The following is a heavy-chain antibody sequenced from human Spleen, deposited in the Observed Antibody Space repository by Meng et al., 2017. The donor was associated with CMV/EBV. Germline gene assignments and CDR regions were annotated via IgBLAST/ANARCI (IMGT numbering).Heavy chain of an antibody. J-gene: IGHJ4*02. CDR2: IKQDGSEK. Sequence: GESLKISCAASGFTVSSTYMSWVRQAPGKGLEWVANIKQDGSEKYYVDSVKGRFTISRDNAKNSLYLQMNSLRAEDTAVYYCARVDSSGYYLLKYYFDYWGQGTLVTVSS. CDR1: GFTVSSTY. D-gene: IGHD3-22*01. CDR3: ARVDSSGYYLLKYYFDY. V-gene: IGHV3-7*01.